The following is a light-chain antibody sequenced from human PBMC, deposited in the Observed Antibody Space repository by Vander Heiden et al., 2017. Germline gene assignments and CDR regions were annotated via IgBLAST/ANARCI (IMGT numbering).Light chain of an antibody. V-gene: IGKV1-39*01. CDR2: AAS. J-gene: IGKJ2*01. Sequence: DLQLTQSPSSLSASVGDRVTLTFREIQSISSYLNRYQEKPGKAPKVLIYAASIFQNGGPSRVSRSGSGTDFTLTICSLQPEDVATYQGKQSYSMPHTFGQGTKLEIK. CDR3: KQSYSMPHT. CDR1: QSISSY.